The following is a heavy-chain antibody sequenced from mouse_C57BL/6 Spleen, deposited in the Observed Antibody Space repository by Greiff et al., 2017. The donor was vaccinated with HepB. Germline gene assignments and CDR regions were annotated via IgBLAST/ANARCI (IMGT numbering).Heavy chain of an antibody. Sequence: VQLQQSGPELVKPGASVKISCKASGYSFTGYYMNWVKQSPEKSLEWIGEINPSTGGTTYNQKFKAKATLTVDKSSSTAYMQLKSLTSEDSAVYYCARRGYYYGSSYERFAYWGQGTLVTVSA. V-gene: IGHV1-42*01. CDR2: INPSTGGT. CDR3: ARRGYYYGSSYERFAY. J-gene: IGHJ3*01. CDR1: GYSFTGYY. D-gene: IGHD1-1*01.